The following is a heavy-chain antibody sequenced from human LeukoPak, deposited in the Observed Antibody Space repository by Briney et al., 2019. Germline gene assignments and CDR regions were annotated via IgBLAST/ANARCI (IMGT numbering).Heavy chain of an antibody. Sequence: PSETLSLTCTVSGGSISSSSYYWGWIRQPPGKGLEWIGNIYYSGSTYYNPSLKSRVTISVDTSKNQFSLKLSSVTAADTAVYYCARGDFGVSRGFDPWGQGTLVTVSS. CDR3: ARGDFGVSRGFDP. CDR2: IYYSGST. V-gene: IGHV4-39*07. J-gene: IGHJ5*02. D-gene: IGHD3-3*01. CDR1: GGSISSSSYY.